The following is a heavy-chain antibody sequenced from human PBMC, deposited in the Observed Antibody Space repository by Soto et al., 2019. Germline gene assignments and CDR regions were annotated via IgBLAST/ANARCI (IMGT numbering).Heavy chain of an antibody. J-gene: IGHJ4*02. CDR2: INDGGST. Sequence: SETLSLTCTVYGASLSVYYWTWIRQTPGKGLEWIGEINDGGSTNYNPPLKSRVTISVDTQRNEFYLRLTSVTAADTAVYYCATEQQLVHEYSFDYWGQGTLVTVSS. CDR3: ATEQQLVHEYSFDY. D-gene: IGHD6-13*01. CDR1: GASLSVYY. V-gene: IGHV4-34*01.